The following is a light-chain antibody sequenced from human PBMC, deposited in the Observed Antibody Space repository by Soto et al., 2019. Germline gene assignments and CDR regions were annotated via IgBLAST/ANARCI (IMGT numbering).Light chain of an antibody. CDR2: EVT. J-gene: IGLJ1*01. V-gene: IGLV2-14*01. CDR1: SSDVGGYNY. CDR3: SSYTSSSTLA. Sequence: QSALTQPASVSGSPGQSITISCTGTSSDVGGYNYVSWYQHHPGKAPKLMIYEVTYRPSGVSNRFSASKSGNTASLTISGLRAEDEADYYCSSYTSSSTLAFGTGTKVTVL.